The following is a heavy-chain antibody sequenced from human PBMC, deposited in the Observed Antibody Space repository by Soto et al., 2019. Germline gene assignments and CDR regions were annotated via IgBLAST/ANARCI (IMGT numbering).Heavy chain of an antibody. CDR1: GFTFSSYS. CDR3: ARDGKIVLMVYTGGGYGMDV. V-gene: IGHV3-21*01. Sequence: PGGSLRLSCAASGFTFSSYSMNWVRQAPGKGLEWVSSISSSSSYIYYAASVKGRFTISRDNAKNSLYLQMNSLRAEDTAVYYCARDGKIVLMVYTGGGYGMDVWGQGATVTVS. D-gene: IGHD2-8*01. J-gene: IGHJ6*02. CDR2: ISSSSSYI.